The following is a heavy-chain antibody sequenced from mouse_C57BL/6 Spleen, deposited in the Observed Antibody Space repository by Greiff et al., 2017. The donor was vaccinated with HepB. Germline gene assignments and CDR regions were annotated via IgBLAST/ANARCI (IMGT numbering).Heavy chain of an antibody. Sequence: QVQLQQPGAELVKPGASVKLSCKASGYTFTSYWMQWVKQRPGQGLEWIGEIDPSDSYTNYNQKFKGKGTLTIDTASSTAYMQLSSLTSEDSAVYYCARGVYGSSYPYWGQGTLVTVSA. V-gene: IGHV1-50*01. CDR1: GYTFTSYW. D-gene: IGHD1-1*01. CDR3: ARGVYGSSYPY. CDR2: IDPSDSYT. J-gene: IGHJ3*01.